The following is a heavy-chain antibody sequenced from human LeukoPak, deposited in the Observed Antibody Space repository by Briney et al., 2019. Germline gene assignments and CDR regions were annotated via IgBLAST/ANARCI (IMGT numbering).Heavy chain of an antibody. CDR3: ARGRMYYYYMDV. J-gene: IGHJ6*03. Sequence: ASVEVSCKASGYTFTSYDINWVRQATGQGLEWMGWMNPNSGNTGYAQKFQGRVTMTRNTSISTAYMELSSLRSEDTAVYYCARGRMYYYYMDVWGKGTTVTVSS. CDR1: GYTFTSYD. CDR2: MNPNSGNT. V-gene: IGHV1-8*01.